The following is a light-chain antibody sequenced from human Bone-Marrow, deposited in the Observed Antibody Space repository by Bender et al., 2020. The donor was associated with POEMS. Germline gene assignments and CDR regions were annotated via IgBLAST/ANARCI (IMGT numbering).Light chain of an antibody. CDR3: SSYTSSSKYA. V-gene: IGLV2-14*01. CDR1: SSDIGGYNY. CDR2: EVS. J-gene: IGLJ1*01. Sequence: QSALTQPASVSGSPGQSITISCTGTSSDIGGYNYVSWLQQYPGKAPKLIIFEVSNRPSGVSNRFSGSKSGNTASLTISGLQAEDEADYYCSSYTSSSKYAFGTGTTVTVL.